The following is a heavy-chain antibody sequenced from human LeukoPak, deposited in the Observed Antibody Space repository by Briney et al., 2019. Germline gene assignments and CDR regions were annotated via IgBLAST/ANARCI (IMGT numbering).Heavy chain of an antibody. V-gene: IGHV4-39*07. CDR1: GGSISSSSYY. CDR3: ARDRRGDILTGPQGYFDY. D-gene: IGHD3-9*01. CDR2: IYHSGST. J-gene: IGHJ4*02. Sequence: SETLSLTCTVSGGSISSSSYYWGWIRQPPGKGLEWIGSIYHSGSTYYNPSLKSRVTISVDTSKNQFSLKLSSVTAADTAVYYCARDRRGDILTGPQGYFDYWGQGTLVTVSS.